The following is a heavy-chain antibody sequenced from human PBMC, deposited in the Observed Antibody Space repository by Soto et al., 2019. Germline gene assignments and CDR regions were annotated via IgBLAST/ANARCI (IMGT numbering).Heavy chain of an antibody. Sequence: VSVKVSCKASGYTFTSYDINWVRQATGQGLEWMGWMNPNSGNTGYAQKFQGRVTMTRNTSISTAYMELSSLRSEDTAVYYCARGLSYDFWSGYYLNFDYWGQGTRVTVSS. CDR3: ARGLSYDFWSGYYLNFDY. V-gene: IGHV1-8*01. D-gene: IGHD3-3*01. J-gene: IGHJ4*02. CDR2: MNPNSGNT. CDR1: GYTFTSYD.